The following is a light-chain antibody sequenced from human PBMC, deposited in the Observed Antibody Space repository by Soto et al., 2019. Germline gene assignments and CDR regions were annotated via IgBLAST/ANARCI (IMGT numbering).Light chain of an antibody. Sequence: QSALTQPPSASGSPGQSVTISCTGTSSDVGGYNSVSWCQQYPGKAPKLMIYEVSKRPSGVPDRFSGSKSGNTASLTVSGLQAEDEADYYCSSYPGSNKGVVFGGGTQLTVL. V-gene: IGLV2-8*01. CDR2: EVS. J-gene: IGLJ2*01. CDR3: SSYPGSNKGVV. CDR1: SSDVGGYNS.